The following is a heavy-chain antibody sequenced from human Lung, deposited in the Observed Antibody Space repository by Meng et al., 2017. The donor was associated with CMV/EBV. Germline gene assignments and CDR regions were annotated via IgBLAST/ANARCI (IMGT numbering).Heavy chain of an antibody. CDR2: INDASNNK. D-gene: IGHD5-18*01. J-gene: IGHJ4*02. Sequence: SCAASGFNFNIFEMNWVRQTPGKGLEWISYINDASNNKYYADSVKGRFTISRDNAQKSLFLQMNTLRVEDTAIYYCARTPRGYSHGYSALYFDSWXPGTXVTVSS. V-gene: IGHV3-48*03. CDR1: GFNFNIFE. CDR3: ARTPRGYSHGYSALYFDS.